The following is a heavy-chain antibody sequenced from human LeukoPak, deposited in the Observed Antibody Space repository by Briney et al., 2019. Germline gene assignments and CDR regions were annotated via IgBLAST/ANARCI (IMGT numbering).Heavy chain of an antibody. CDR1: GFTFSSYA. V-gene: IGHV3-23*01. D-gene: IGHD2-2*01. J-gene: IGHJ3*02. CDR2: ISGRGGST. CDR3: AKSGGIVVVPAAVMGHDAFDI. Sequence: GGSLRLSCAHSGFTFSSYAMSWVRQAPGKGLEWVSAISGRGGSTYYADSVKGRFTISRDNSKNTLYLQMNSLRAEDTAVYYCAKSGGIVVVPAAVMGHDAFDIWGQGTMVTVSS.